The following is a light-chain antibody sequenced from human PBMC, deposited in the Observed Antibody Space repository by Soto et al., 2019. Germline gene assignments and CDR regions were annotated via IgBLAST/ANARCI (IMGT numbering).Light chain of an antibody. V-gene: IGKV3-20*01. CDR1: EWLSSDY. Sequence: IVLTQSPGTRSFSRGERATLSCRASEWLSSDYLAWYQHKPGQAPRLLIHAASSRAAGIPDRFSGSGSGTDFTLTISRLESEDFAVYYCQQYGDSPKTFGQGTKVDIK. CDR2: AAS. CDR3: QQYGDSPKT. J-gene: IGKJ1*01.